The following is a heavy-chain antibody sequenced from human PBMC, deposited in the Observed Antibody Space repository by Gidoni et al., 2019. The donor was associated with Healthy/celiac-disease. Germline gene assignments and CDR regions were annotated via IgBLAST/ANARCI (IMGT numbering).Heavy chain of an antibody. Sequence: EVQLVESGGGLVQPGRSLRLSCAASGFTFDDYAMHWVRQAPGKGLEWVSGISWNSGSIGYADSVKGRFTISRDNAKNSLYLQMNSLRAEDTALYYCAKDGKDCSGGSCLLDYWGQGTLVTVSS. V-gene: IGHV3-9*01. CDR2: ISWNSGSI. D-gene: IGHD2-15*01. CDR1: GFTFDDYA. J-gene: IGHJ4*02. CDR3: AKDGKDCSGGSCLLDY.